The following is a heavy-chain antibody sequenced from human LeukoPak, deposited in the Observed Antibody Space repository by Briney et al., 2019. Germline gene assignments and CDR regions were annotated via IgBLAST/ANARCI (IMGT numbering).Heavy chain of an antibody. CDR2: ISGSGGST. D-gene: IGHD5-12*01. V-gene: IGHV3-23*01. J-gene: IGHJ6*02. CDR1: GFTFSSYA. CDR3: AKDLSNFDIVATIMKYGMDV. Sequence: GGSLRLSCAASGFTFSSYAMSWVRQAPGKGLEWASAISGSGGSTYYADSVKGRFTISRDNSKNTLYLQMNSLRAEDTAVYYCAKDLSNFDIVATIMKYGMDVWGQGTTVTVSS.